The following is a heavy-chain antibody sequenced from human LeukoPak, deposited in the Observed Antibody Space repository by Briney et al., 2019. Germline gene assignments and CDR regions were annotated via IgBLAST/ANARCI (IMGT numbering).Heavy chain of an antibody. Sequence: GGSLRLSCAASGFTFSSYWMHWVRQAPGKGLVWVSRINSDGSSTSYADSVKGRFTISRDNAKNTLYLQMNSLRAEDTAVYYCGRVPAQHIVVVTHDAFDIWGQGTMVTVSS. CDR1: GFTFSSYW. CDR2: INSDGSST. CDR3: GRVPAQHIVVVTHDAFDI. D-gene: IGHD2-21*02. V-gene: IGHV3-74*01. J-gene: IGHJ3*02.